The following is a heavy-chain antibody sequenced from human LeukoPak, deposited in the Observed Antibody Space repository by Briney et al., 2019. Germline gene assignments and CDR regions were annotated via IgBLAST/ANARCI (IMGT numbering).Heavy chain of an antibody. D-gene: IGHD3-22*01. V-gene: IGHV1-2*06. CDR2: INPNSGGT. CDR1: GYTFTGYY. CDR3: ASLYYYDSSGVIDAFDI. Sequence: GASVKVSCKASGYTFTGYYMHWVRQAPGQGLEWMGRINPNSGGTNYAQKFQGRVTMTRDTSISTAYMELSRLRSDDTAVYYCASLYYYDSSGVIDAFDIWGQGTMVTVSS. J-gene: IGHJ3*02.